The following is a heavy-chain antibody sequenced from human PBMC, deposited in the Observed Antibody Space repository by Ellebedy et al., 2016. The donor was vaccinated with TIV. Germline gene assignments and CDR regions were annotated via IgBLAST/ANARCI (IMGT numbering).Heavy chain of an antibody. D-gene: IGHD3-3*01. CDR3: ARPGFLEWFYFDY. J-gene: IGHJ4*02. CDR2: ISGSGGST. CDR1: GFTFSSYA. V-gene: IGHV3-23*01. Sequence: GESLKISXAASGFTFSSYAMSWVRQAPGKGLEWVSAISGSGGSTYYADSVKGRFTISRDNSKNTLYLQMNSLRAEDTAVYYCARPGFLEWFYFDYWGQGTLVTVSS.